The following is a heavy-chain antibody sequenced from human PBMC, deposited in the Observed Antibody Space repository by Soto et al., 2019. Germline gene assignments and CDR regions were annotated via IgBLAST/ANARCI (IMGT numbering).Heavy chain of an antibody. CDR1: GFTFSSYG. CDR2: ISYDGSNK. Sequence: QVQLVESGGGVVQPGRSLRLSCAASGFTFSSYGMHWVRQAPGKGLEWVAVISYDGSNKYYADSVKGRFTISRDNSKNTLYLQMNSLRAEDTAVYYCAKETYYYDRSGYYQPPYWYFDLWGRGTLVTVSS. D-gene: IGHD3-22*01. CDR3: AKETYYYDRSGYYQPPYWYFDL. V-gene: IGHV3-30*18. J-gene: IGHJ2*01.